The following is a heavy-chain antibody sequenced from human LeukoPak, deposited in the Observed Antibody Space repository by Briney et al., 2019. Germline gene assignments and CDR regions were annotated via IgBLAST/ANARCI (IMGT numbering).Heavy chain of an antibody. J-gene: IGHJ3*02. CDR3: ARDQVDSRVILDAFDI. CDR1: GFTFSSYA. Sequence: GGSLRLSCAASGFTFSSYAMHWVRQAPGKGLEYVSAISSNGGSTYYANSVKGRFTISRDNSKNTLYLQMGSLRAEDMAVYYCARDQVDSRVILDAFDIWGQGTMVTVSS. V-gene: IGHV3-64*01. D-gene: IGHD3-16*02. CDR2: ISSNGGST.